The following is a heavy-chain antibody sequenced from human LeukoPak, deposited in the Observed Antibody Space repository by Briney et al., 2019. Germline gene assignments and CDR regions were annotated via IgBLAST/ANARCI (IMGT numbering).Heavy chain of an antibody. CDR1: GGSMSSYY. V-gene: IGHV4-4*07. J-gene: IGHJ4*02. CDR3: ARVFGSGWTFNFDY. Sequence: SETLSLTCTVSGGSMSSYYWSWIWQPAGKGLEWIGRIYTSGSTNYNPSLKSRVTMSVDTSKNQFSLKLSSVTAADTAVYYCARVFGSGWTFNFDYWGQGTLVTVSS. CDR2: IYTSGST. D-gene: IGHD6-19*01.